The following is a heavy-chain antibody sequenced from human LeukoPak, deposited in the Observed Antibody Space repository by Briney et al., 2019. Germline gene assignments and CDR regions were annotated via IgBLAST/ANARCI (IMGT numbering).Heavy chain of an antibody. CDR2: IYPGDSDT. V-gene: IGHV5-51*01. D-gene: IGHD2-15*01. Sequence: GESLKISCQGSGYSFTSYWIGWVRQMPGKGLEWMGIIYPGDSDTRYSPSFQGQVTISADKSISTAYLQWSSLKASDTAMYYCARRGEGYCSGGSCYDFDYWGQGTLVTVSS. CDR3: ARRGEGYCSGGSCYDFDY. J-gene: IGHJ4*02. CDR1: GYSFTSYW.